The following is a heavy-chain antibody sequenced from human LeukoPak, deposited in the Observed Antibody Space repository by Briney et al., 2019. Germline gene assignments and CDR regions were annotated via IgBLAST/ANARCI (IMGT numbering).Heavy chain of an antibody. CDR1: GGTFSSYA. D-gene: IGHD5-24*01. CDR3: ASEMATASGAFDI. Sequence: GSSVKVSCKASGGTFSSYAISWVRQAPGQGLEWIGGIIPIFGTANYAQKFQGRVTITADESTSTAYMELSSLRSEDTAVYYCASEMATASGAFDIWGQGTMVTVSS. V-gene: IGHV1-69*01. CDR2: IIPIFGTA. J-gene: IGHJ3*02.